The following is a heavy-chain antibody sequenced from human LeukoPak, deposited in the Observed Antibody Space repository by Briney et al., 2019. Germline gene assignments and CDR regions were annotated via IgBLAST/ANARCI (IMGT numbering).Heavy chain of an antibody. Sequence: SETLSLTCTVSGGSISSTTYYWGCIRQPPGKGLEWIGSIYYSGSTCYNPSLKSRVTMSVDTSKNQFSLNLSSVTAADTAVYYCARLYGDYYFDYWGQGTLVTVSS. J-gene: IGHJ4*02. V-gene: IGHV4-39*01. CDR3: ARLYGDYYFDY. D-gene: IGHD4-17*01. CDR1: GGSISSTTYY. CDR2: IYYSGST.